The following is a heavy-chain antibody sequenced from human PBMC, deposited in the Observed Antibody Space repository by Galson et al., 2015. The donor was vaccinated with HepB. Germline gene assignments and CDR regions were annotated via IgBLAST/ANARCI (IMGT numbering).Heavy chain of an antibody. CDR2: IWYDALND. CDR1: GFSISAYG. CDR3: VRSDSRGHHYYDMDV. V-gene: IGHV3-33*01. J-gene: IGHJ6*03. Sequence: SLRLSCAASGFSISAYGMHWVRQAPGKGLEWVAVIWYDALNDYYADSVKGRFTISRDNSKNTVSLQMNSLRVEDTVVYYGVRSDSRGHHYYDMDVWGKGTTVTVSS. D-gene: IGHD3-22*01.